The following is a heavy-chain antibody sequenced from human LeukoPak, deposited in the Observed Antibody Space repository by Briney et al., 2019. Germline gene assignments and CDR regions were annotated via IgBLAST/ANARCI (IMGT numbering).Heavy chain of an antibody. V-gene: IGHV3-23*01. J-gene: IGHJ6*02. CDR1: GFTFSSYA. CDR3: ARDQMLEYSGYGVYYYGMDV. D-gene: IGHD5-12*01. CDR2: ISGSGGST. Sequence: GGSLRLSCAASGFTFSSYAMSWVRQAPGKGLEWVSAISGSGGSTYYADSVKGRFTISRDNSKNTLYLQMNSLRAEDTAVYYCARDQMLEYSGYGVYYYGMDVWGQGTTVTVSS.